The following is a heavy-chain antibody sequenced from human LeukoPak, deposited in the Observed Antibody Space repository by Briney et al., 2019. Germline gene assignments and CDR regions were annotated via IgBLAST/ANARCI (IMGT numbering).Heavy chain of an antibody. Sequence: GGSLRLSCAASGFNFSSYAMSWVRQAPGKGLEWVSGTSGSGGSTYYAGSVKGRFTISRDNSKNTLYLQMNSLRVEDTAVYYCAKNGGSQCYSHLDSWGQGTLVTVSS. J-gene: IGHJ4*02. CDR2: TSGSGGST. CDR3: AKNGGSQCYSHLDS. D-gene: IGHD2-15*01. V-gene: IGHV3-23*01. CDR1: GFNFSSYA.